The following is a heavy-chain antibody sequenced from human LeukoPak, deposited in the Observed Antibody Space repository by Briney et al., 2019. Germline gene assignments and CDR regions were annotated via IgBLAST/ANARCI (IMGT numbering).Heavy chain of an antibody. J-gene: IGHJ3*02. CDR1: GGSISSYY. CDR3: ARHRSSASCYDAFDI. D-gene: IGHD2-2*01. Sequence: SESLSLTCTVSGGSISSYYWSWIRQPPGKGLEWIGYIYYSGSTNYNPSLKSRVTISVDTSKNQFSLELSAVTAADTAVYYCARHRSSASCYDAFDIWGQGTMVTVSS. CDR2: IYYSGST. V-gene: IGHV4-59*08.